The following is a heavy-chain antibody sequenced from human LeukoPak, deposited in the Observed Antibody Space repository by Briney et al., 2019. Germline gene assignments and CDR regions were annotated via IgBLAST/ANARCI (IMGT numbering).Heavy chain of an antibody. CDR3: AGDRKSGNFLGEFDH. Sequence: GGSLRLSCAASGFTFTSYDMHWVRQAPGKGLEWVALIWYDGSNTYYTDSVRGRFTNSRDNSKSTLYLQMNSLRAEDTAIYYCAGDRKSGNFLGEFDHWGLGTLVTVSS. CDR2: IWYDGSNT. D-gene: IGHD1-26*01. V-gene: IGHV3-33*01. CDR1: GFTFTSYD. J-gene: IGHJ5*02.